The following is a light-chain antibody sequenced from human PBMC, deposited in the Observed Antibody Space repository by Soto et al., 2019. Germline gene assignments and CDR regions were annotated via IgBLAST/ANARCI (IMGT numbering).Light chain of an antibody. CDR2: GAS. V-gene: IGKV3-20*01. Sequence: EIVLTQSPGTLSLSPGERATLSCRASQSVTTSYLAWYQQKPGQAPRLLIYGASNRATGIPDRFSGSGSGTDFTLTISRLEPEDFVVYYCQQYGSSRTFGLGTKVEIK. J-gene: IGKJ1*01. CDR3: QQYGSSRT. CDR1: QSVTTSY.